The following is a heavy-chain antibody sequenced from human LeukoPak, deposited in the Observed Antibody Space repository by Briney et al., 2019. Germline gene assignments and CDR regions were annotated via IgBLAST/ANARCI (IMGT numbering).Heavy chain of an antibody. CDR3: TTPIGYCSSTSCYILDY. CDR2: IKSKTDGGTT. D-gene: IGHD2-2*02. V-gene: IGHV3-15*01. Sequence: GGSLRLSRAASGFTFSNAWMSWVRQAPGKGLEWVGRIKSKTDGGTTDYAAPVKGRFTISRDDSKNTLYLQMNSLKTEDTAVYYCTTPIGYCSSTSCYILDYWGQGTLVTVSS. J-gene: IGHJ4*02. CDR1: GFTFSNAW.